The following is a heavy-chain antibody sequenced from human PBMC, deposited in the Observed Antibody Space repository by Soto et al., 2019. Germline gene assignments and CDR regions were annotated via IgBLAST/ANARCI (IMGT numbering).Heavy chain of an antibody. CDR1: GYSISSGYY. CDR2: ISYSGTT. Sequence: PSETLSLTCAVSGYSISSGYYWGGIRQPPGKALEWLGSISYSGTTYYNPSLKSRVTISVDTSRNQSSLSLSSMTAADKAVYYCARGGGYDSFDFWGQGIQVTVSS. V-gene: IGHV4-38-2*01. D-gene: IGHD2-15*01. J-gene: IGHJ4*02. CDR3: ARGGGYDSFDF.